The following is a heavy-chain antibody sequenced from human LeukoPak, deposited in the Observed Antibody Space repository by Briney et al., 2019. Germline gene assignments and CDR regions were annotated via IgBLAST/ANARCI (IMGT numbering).Heavy chain of an antibody. V-gene: IGHV3-21*01. CDR3: ARDPGYYDSSGYYVDY. Sequence: GGSLRLSCAASGFTFSRYSMNWVRQAPGKGLEWVSSISSSSSYIYYADSVKGRFTISRDNAKNSLYLQMNSLRAEDTAVYYCARDPGYYDSSGYYVDYWGQRTLVTVSS. CDR2: ISSSSSYI. CDR1: GFTFSRYS. J-gene: IGHJ4*02. D-gene: IGHD3-22*01.